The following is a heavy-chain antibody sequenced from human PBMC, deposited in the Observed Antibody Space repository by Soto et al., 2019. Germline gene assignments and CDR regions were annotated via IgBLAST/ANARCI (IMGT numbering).Heavy chain of an antibody. D-gene: IGHD3-10*01. CDR3: AARGDGNPRLDS. CDR2: IYHTGTT. CDR1: GGSISRSYW. Sequence: TSETLSLTCAVSGGSISRSYWWSWVRQPPGKGLEWIGEIYHTGTTNYNPSLNSRVTISLDKSKNQFSLKLSSLTAADTAVYYCAARGDGNPRLDSWGQGTLVTVSS. J-gene: IGHJ5*01. V-gene: IGHV4-4*02.